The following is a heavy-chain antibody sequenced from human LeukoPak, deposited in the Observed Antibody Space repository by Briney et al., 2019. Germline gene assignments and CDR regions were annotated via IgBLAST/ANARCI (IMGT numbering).Heavy chain of an antibody. Sequence: ASVKVSCKASGYTFTSYAMNWVRQAPGQGLEWMGWINTNTGNPTYAQGFTGRFVFSLDTSVSTAYLQISSLKAEDTAVYYCARVASPSYSSSWSNNWFDPWGQGTLVTVSS. V-gene: IGHV7-4-1*02. CDR3: ARVASPSYSSSWSNNWFDP. D-gene: IGHD6-13*01. CDR1: GYTFTSYA. CDR2: INTNTGNP. J-gene: IGHJ5*02.